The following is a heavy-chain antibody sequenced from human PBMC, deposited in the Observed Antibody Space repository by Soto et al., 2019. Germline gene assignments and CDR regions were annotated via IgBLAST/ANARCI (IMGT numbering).Heavy chain of an antibody. CDR2: INSRSDHI. Sequence: GGSLRLSCAASGFTFSSYSLNWVRQAPGKGLEWVSSINSRSDHIYYADSVRGRFTVFRDNAKNSLSLEMNSLRAEDTAVYHCAKNQGVELVPLATVDWFDPWGQGSVVTVSS. J-gene: IGHJ5*02. CDR3: AKNQGVELVPLATVDWFDP. D-gene: IGHD1-26*01. CDR1: GFTFSSYS. V-gene: IGHV3-21*04.